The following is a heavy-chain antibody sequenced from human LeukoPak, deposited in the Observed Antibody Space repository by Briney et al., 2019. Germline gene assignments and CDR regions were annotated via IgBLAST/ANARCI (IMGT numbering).Heavy chain of an antibody. D-gene: IGHD6-13*01. CDR1: GYTFTNYA. CDR2: INTKTGNP. J-gene: IGHJ4*02. CDR3: ARDRYSSSWPFEY. V-gene: IGHV7-4-1*02. Sequence: GASVKVSCKASGYTFTNYAMNRVRQAPGQGLEWMGWINTKTGNPTYVQGFTGRFAFSLDTSVSTAYLQISSLKPEDTAVYYCARDRYSSSWPFEYWGQGTLVTVSS.